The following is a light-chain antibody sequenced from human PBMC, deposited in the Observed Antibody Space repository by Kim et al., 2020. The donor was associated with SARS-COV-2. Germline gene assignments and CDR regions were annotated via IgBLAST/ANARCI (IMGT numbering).Light chain of an antibody. J-gene: IGKJ2*01. CDR2: DAS. Sequence: PGERATPSSRASKSVSSKLAWFQQKPGQVPRLLIYDASTRFPGTPAKFTASGSGTEFTLTISSLQSEDFAIYYCQQYNDWPYTFGQGTKLEI. CDR1: KSVSSK. CDR3: QQYNDWPYT. V-gene: IGKV3-15*01.